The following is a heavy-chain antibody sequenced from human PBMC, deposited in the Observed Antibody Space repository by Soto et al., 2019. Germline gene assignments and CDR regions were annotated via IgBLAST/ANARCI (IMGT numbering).Heavy chain of an antibody. CDR3: APHTLDAGMPSGY. V-gene: IGHV1-18*01. J-gene: IGHJ4*02. D-gene: IGHD2-2*01. CDR2: IGGYKGNT. CDR1: GYTFTNYG. Sequence: QVQLVQSGAEVREPGASVKVSCKASGYTFTNYGVSWVRQAPGQGLEWMGWIGGYKGNTNYAQKLQGRVTLPTDTATSTAYMELRGVRSEATAVYYCAPHTLDAGMPSGYWGQGTLVTVSS.